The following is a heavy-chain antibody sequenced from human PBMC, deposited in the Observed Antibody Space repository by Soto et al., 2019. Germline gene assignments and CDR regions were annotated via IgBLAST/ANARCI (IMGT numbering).Heavy chain of an antibody. Sequence: QVQLVQSGVEVKKPGASVKVSCKASGYTFTSFGISWVRQAPGQGLEWMGWISAYNGNTNYAQKLQGRVTRTTDTSKSTDYMELRSLRSDDTAVYYCERDPSPHDCGGDCYLHYFDSWGQGTLVTVSS. CDR2: ISAYNGNT. CDR1: GYTFTSFG. D-gene: IGHD2-21*02. J-gene: IGHJ4*02. V-gene: IGHV1-18*01. CDR3: ERDPSPHDCGGDCYLHYFDS.